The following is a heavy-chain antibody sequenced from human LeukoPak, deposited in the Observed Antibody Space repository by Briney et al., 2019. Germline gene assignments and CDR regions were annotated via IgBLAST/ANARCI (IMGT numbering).Heavy chain of an antibody. V-gene: IGHV4-31*03. Sequence: SETLSLTCTVSGDSISTGVNYWGWIRQHPGKGLEWLGNIYYSGNTYYNPSLKSRLSLSVDMSKNQFSLRLSSVTAADTAVYYCARDLGYCTNGVCHTRFDYWGQGTLVAVSS. CDR3: ARDLGYCTNGVCHTRFDY. CDR1: GDSISTGVNY. D-gene: IGHD2-8*01. J-gene: IGHJ4*02. CDR2: IYYSGNT.